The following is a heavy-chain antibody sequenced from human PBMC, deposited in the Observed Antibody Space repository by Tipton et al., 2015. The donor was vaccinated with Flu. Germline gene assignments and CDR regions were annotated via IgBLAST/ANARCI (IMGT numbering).Heavy chain of an antibody. D-gene: IGHD4-11*01. CDR1: GGSISSGAYF. CDR3: ARRDYSNYVSDPKNWFDP. CDR2: IYTTGNT. V-gene: IGHV4-61*02. Sequence: LRLSCTVSGGSISSGAYFWSWIRQPAGKGLEWIGRIYTTGNTNYNPSLKSRVTISVDKSKNQFSLNLYSVTAADTAVYYCARRDYSNYVSDPKNWFDPWGQGTLVTVSS. J-gene: IGHJ5*02.